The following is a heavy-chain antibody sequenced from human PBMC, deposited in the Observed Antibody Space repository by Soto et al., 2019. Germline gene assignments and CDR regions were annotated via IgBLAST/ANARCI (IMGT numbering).Heavy chain of an antibody. D-gene: IGHD2-8*01. CDR2: ISYDGSNK. Sequence: QVQLVESGGGVVQPGRSLRLSCAASGFTFSSYAMHWVRQAPDKGLEWVAVISYDGSNKYYADSVKGRFTISRDNSKNTLYLQMNSLRAEDTAVYYCARGFTVYAIVDYFDYWGQGTLVTVSS. CDR1: GFTFSSYA. J-gene: IGHJ4*02. V-gene: IGHV3-30-3*01. CDR3: ARGFTVYAIVDYFDY.